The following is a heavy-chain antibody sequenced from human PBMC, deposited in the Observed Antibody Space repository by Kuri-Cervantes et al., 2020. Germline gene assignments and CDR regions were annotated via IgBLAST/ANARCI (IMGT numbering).Heavy chain of an antibody. CDR1: GGSISSSIYY. CDR2: INHSGIT. Sequence: SETRSLTCTVSGGSISSSIYYWSWIRQPPGKGLEWIGEINHSGITNYNPSLKSRVTISVDTYKNQFSLKLSTVTAEDAAVYCWARARRSSGWYQNGSWFDPWGQGTLVTVSS. CDR3: ARARRSSGWYQNGSWFDP. V-gene: IGHV4-39*07. J-gene: IGHJ5*02. D-gene: IGHD6-19*01.